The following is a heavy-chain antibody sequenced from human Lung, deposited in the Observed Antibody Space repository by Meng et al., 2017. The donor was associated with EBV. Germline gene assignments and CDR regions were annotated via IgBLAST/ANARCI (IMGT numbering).Heavy chain of an antibody. Sequence: QVELQVSGPGLVRPSETLCLTCSVSGGSVSSGGYYWTWIRQPPGKGLEWIGHIYRGGKTNYNPSLQSRVTISVDTSRNQVSLDLVSVTAADTAVYYCARAGGGRPLEYWGQGTLVTVSS. CDR1: GGSVSSGGYY. J-gene: IGHJ4*02. CDR2: IYRGGKT. V-gene: IGHV4-61*08. CDR3: ARAGGGRPLEY. D-gene: IGHD4-23*01.